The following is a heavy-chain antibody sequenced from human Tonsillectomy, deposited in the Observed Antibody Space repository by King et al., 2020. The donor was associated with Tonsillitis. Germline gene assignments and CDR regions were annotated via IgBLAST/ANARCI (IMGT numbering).Heavy chain of an antibody. CDR2: MRYDGNDK. D-gene: IGHD3-3*01. V-gene: IGHV3-30*02. J-gene: IGHJ6*02. CDR1: GFTFSYYG. Sequence: VQLVVSGGGVVQPGGSLRLSCAASGFTFSYYGMQWVRQAPGKGLEWVAFMRYDGNDKYYGVSVKGRFNISRDTSKNTLYLQMNSLRADERAVYYCAKDFGSVGYISMDYGMDVWGQGTPVTVSS. CDR3: AKDFGSVGYISMDYGMDV.